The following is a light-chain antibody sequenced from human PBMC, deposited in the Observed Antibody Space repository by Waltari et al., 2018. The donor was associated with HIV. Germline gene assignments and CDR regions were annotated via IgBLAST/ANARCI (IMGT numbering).Light chain of an antibody. Sequence: DIQMTQFPSSVSASVGDRVTMTCRATQGIANWVAWYQKKPGKAPKLLIHGAYILQEGVPSRFSGSGSGTFFSLTINSLQPEDFATYYCQQTNSFPITFGQGTRLDSK. CDR1: QGIANW. V-gene: IGKV1D-12*01. CDR2: GAY. J-gene: IGKJ5*01. CDR3: QQTNSFPIT.